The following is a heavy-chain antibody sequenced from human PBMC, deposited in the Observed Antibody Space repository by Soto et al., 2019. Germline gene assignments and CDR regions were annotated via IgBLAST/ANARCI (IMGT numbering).Heavy chain of an antibody. V-gene: IGHV3-72*01. D-gene: IGHD1-1*01. Sequence: EVRLVESGGGLVQPGGSLRLSCAASGFTFSDLYMDWVRQAPGKGLEWVGRSRSKGASYPTDYAASVRGRFTISRDDSNDSLYLQMNSLKTEDPAVYYGARGGGWNGGGVDYWGQGTLVNVSS. CDR2: SRSKGASYPT. CDR1: GFTFSDLY. CDR3: ARGGGWNGGGVDY. J-gene: IGHJ4*02.